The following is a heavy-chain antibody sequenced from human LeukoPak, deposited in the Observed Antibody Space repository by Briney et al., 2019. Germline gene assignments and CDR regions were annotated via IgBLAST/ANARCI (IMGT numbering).Heavy chain of an antibody. CDR3: ARGPNSNWSGLDF. Sequence: GGSLRLSCAASGFTVDSNYLSWVRQAPGKGLEWVSTIYTGGNTYYADSVKGRFTISRDNAKNTLYLQVNNLRAEDTAVYYCARGPNSNWSGLDFWGQGTLLTVSS. CDR2: IYTGGNT. V-gene: IGHV3-53*01. D-gene: IGHD6-6*01. J-gene: IGHJ4*02. CDR1: GFTVDSNY.